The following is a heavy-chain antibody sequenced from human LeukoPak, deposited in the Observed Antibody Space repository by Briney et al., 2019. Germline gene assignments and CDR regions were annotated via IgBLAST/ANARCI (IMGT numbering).Heavy chain of an antibody. Sequence: VASVKVSCKASGYSFTSNYIHWVRQAPGQGLEWMGMIYPRDGSTSYAQKLQGRVTVTRDTSTSTVHMELSGLRSEDTAVYYCARDQEAFDYWGQGTLVTVSS. J-gene: IGHJ4*02. V-gene: IGHV1-46*01. CDR2: IYPRDGST. CDR1: GYSFTSNY. CDR3: ARDQEAFDY.